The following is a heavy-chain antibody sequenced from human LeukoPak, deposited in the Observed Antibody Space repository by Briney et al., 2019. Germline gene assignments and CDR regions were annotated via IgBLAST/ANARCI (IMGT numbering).Heavy chain of an antibody. CDR1: GFTFSSYS. CDR3: ARVRQWLAPYLDY. J-gene: IGHJ4*02. Sequence: GGSLRLSCAASGFTFSSYSMNWVRQAPGKGLEWASSISSSSSYIYYADSVKGRFTISRDNANNSLYLQMNSLRAEDTAVYYCARVRQWLAPYLDYWGQGTLVTVSS. V-gene: IGHV3-21*01. CDR2: ISSSSSYI. D-gene: IGHD6-19*01.